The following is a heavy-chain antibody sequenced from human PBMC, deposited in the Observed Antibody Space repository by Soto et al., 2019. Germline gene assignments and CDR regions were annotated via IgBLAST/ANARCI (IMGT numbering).Heavy chain of an antibody. CDR3: ARGPLIQLYCSSTSCYDYYYYGMDV. Sequence: GASVKVSCKASGYTFTSYYMHWVRQAPGQGLEWMGIINPSGGSTNYAQKFQGRVTMTRDTSTSTVYMELSSLRSEDTAVYYCARGPLIQLYCSSTSCYDYYYYGMDVWGQGTTVTVSS. D-gene: IGHD2-2*01. CDR2: INPSGGST. J-gene: IGHJ6*02. V-gene: IGHV1-46*01. CDR1: GYTFTSYY.